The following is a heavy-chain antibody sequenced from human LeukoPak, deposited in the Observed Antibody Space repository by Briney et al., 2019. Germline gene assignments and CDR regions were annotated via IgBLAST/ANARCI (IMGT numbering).Heavy chain of an antibody. Sequence: ASVKVSCKTSGYTFTTYGISWVRQAPGQGPEWMGWISTYNGNTHFAQILQGRLTMTTDTSTSTAYMELRSLRSDDTAVYYCAKDNGYSNSFGYWGQGTLVTVSS. CDR3: AKDNGYSNSFGY. V-gene: IGHV1-18*01. J-gene: IGHJ4*02. D-gene: IGHD6-13*01. CDR2: ISTYNGNT. CDR1: GYTFTTYG.